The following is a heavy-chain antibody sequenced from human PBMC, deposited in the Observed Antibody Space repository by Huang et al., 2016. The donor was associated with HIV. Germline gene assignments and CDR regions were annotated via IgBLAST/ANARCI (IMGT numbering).Heavy chain of an antibody. Sequence: QVRFEQWGAGLLTPSETLSLTCAVYGVSFSGSQWTWIRQSPGKGLEWIGEINHSGRATYKPSLKTRGTITGYMSKNQFSLKMTSLTVADTAVYFCARGLRFCRGGDCFPTHFQHWSQG. CDR3: ARGLRFCRGGDCFPTHFQH. CDR2: INHSGRA. V-gene: IGHV4-34*02. D-gene: IGHD2-21*02. J-gene: IGHJ1*01. CDR1: GVSFSGSQ.